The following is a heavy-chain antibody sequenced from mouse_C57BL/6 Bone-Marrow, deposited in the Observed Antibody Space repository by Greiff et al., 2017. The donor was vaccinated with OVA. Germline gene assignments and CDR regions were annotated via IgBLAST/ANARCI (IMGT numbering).Heavy chain of an antibody. CDR2: IDPSDSYT. J-gene: IGHJ2*01. D-gene: IGHD2-2*01. Sequence: QVQLQQPGAELVRPGTSVKLSCTASGYTFTSYWMHWVKQRPGQGLEWIGVIDPSDSYTNYNQKFKGKATLTVDTSSSTAYMQLSSLTSEDSAVYYCARWLRHYGGQGTTLTVTS. CDR3: ARWLRHY. V-gene: IGHV1-59*01. CDR1: GYTFTSYW.